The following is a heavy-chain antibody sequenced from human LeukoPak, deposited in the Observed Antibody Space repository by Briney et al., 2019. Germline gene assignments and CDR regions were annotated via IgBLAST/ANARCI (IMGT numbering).Heavy chain of an antibody. J-gene: IGHJ4*02. CDR2: MYYSGST. Sequence: ETLSLTCTVSGGSISSYYWSWIRQPPGKGLEWIGYMYYSGSTNYNPSLKSRVTISVDTSKNQFSLKLSSVTAADTAVYYCARGGSWLYFDYWGQGTLVTVSS. CDR3: ARGGSWLYFDY. CDR1: GGSISSYY. D-gene: IGHD5-24*01. V-gene: IGHV4-59*01.